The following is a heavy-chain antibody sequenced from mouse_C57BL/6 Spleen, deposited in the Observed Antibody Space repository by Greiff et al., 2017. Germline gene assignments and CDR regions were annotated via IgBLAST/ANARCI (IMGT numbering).Heavy chain of an antibody. V-gene: IGHV5-9-1*02. CDR2: ISSGGDYI. J-gene: IGHJ2*01. CDR1: GFTFSSYA. CDR3: TRGGGYDYDEGDFDY. D-gene: IGHD2-4*01. Sequence: EVQLVESGEGLVKPGGSLKLSCAASGFTFSSYAMSWVRQTPEKRLEWVAYISSGGDYIYYADTVKGRFTISRDNARNTLYLQMSSLKSEDTAMYYCTRGGGYDYDEGDFDYWGQGTTLTVSS.